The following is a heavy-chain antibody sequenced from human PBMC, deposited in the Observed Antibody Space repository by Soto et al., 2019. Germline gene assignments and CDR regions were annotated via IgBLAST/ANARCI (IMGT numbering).Heavy chain of an antibody. J-gene: IGHJ6*02. CDR3: ASEAIVTGATAGMDV. CDR1: GYTLTTFF. V-gene: IGHV1-46*01. D-gene: IGHD1-26*01. Sequence: ASLKVSCKASGYTLTTFFMHWVRQATGQGLEWMGVINPGYPAGRSTTYAQKFQGRVTMTTDTSTSTVYMELSRLRSDDTAVYYFASEAIVTGATAGMDVWGQGTTVTVSS. CDR2: INPGYPAGRST.